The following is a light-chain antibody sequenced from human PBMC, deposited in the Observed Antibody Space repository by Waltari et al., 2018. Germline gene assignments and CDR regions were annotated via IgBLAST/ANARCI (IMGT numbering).Light chain of an antibody. Sequence: SYELTQPPSVSVSPGQTANITCSGDNLGDKFACWYQQKPGQSPVLVIYQDVKRPSGIPERFSGSNSGNTATLTISGTQAMDEADYYCQAWDSSTVVFGGGTKLTVL. CDR1: NLGDKF. CDR3: QAWDSSTVV. CDR2: QDV. V-gene: IGLV3-1*01. J-gene: IGLJ2*01.